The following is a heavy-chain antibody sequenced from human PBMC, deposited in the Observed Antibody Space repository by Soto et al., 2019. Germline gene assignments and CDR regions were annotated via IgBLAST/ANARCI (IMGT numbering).Heavy chain of an antibody. CDR2: IYHSGNT. CDR3: ARGGDGYKLDY. D-gene: IGHD5-12*01. V-gene: IGHV4-30-2*01. Sequence: SETLSLTCAVSCDSISSGGYSWSWIRQPPGKGLEWIGYIYHSGNTHYNPSLKSRVTISVDRSKNQFSLKLSSVTAADTAVYYCARGGDGYKLDYWGRGTLVTVSS. J-gene: IGHJ4*02. CDR1: CDSISSGGYS.